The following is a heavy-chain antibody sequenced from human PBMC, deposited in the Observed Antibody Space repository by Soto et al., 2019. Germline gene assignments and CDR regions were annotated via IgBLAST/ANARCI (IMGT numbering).Heavy chain of an antibody. CDR2: FDPEDGET. CDR1: GYTLTELS. Sequence: GASVKVSCKVSGYTLTELSMHWVRQAPGKGLEWMGGFDPEDGETIYAQKFQGRVTMTEDTSTDTAYMELSSLRSEDTAVYYCATQAYCGGDCYLSAFDIWGQGTMVTVSS. D-gene: IGHD2-21*02. J-gene: IGHJ3*02. V-gene: IGHV1-24*01. CDR3: ATQAYCGGDCYLSAFDI.